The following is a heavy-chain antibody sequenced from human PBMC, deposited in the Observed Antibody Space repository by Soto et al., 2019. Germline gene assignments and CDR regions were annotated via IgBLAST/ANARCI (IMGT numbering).Heavy chain of an antibody. Sequence: QVQLQESGPGLVKPSETLSLTCTVSGGSVSSGSYYWSWIRQPPGKGLEWIGYIYYSGSTNYNPSLKSRVTISVDTSKNQFSLKLSSVTAADTAVYYCARDTDYDYVWGSYRSSGRWFDPWGQGTLVTVSS. V-gene: IGHV4-61*01. CDR2: IYYSGST. CDR1: GGSVSSGSYY. CDR3: ARDTDYDYVWGSYRSSGRWFDP. D-gene: IGHD3-16*02. J-gene: IGHJ5*02.